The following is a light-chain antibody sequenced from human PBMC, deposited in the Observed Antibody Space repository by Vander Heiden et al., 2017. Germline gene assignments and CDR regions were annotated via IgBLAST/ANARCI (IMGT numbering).Light chain of an antibody. CDR2: GAS. J-gene: IGKJ1*01. V-gene: IGKV3-20*01. CDR1: QSVSSSY. CDR3: QQYGSSLWT. Sequence: EIVLTQSPGTLSVSHGERVTLSCRASQSVSSSYLAWYQQKPGQAPRLLIYGASSRATGIPDRFSGSGSGTDFTLTISRLEPEDFAVYYCQQYGSSLWTFGQGTKVEIK.